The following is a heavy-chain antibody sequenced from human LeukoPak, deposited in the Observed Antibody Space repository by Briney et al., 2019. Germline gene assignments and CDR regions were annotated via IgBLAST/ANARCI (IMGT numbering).Heavy chain of an antibody. CDR1: AFPFSSYS. Sequence: PGGSLRLSCAASAFPFSSYSMNWVRQAPGKGLEWVSYISSSGSPIFYADSVNGRSSITRDNVKNALDLEMNSLGDEDSAVYYCARDSRGYSYGFFDYWGLGTLVTVSS. J-gene: IGHJ4*02. V-gene: IGHV3-48*02. D-gene: IGHD5-18*01. CDR2: ISSSGSPI. CDR3: ARDSRGYSYGFFDY.